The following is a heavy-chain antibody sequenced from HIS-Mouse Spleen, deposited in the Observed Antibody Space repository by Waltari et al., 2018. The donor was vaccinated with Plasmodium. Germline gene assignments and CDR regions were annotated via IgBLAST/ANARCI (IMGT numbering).Heavy chain of an antibody. CDR2: ISYEGSNK. Sequence: QVQLVESGGGVVQPGRSLRLPCAASGFPFSSYAMPWVRQAPGKGLGLVAVISYEGSNKYYADSVKGRFTISRDNSKNTLYLQMNSLRAEDTAVYYCARLYYDFWSGYYPYGMDVWGQGTTVTVSS. D-gene: IGHD3-3*01. CDR1: GFPFSSYA. V-gene: IGHV3-30*04. CDR3: ARLYYDFWSGYYPYGMDV. J-gene: IGHJ6*02.